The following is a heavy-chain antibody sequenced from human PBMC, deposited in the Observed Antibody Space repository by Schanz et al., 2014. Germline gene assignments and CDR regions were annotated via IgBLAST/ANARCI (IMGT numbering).Heavy chain of an antibody. D-gene: IGHD6-13*01. Sequence: EVQLAESGGGLVQPGGSLRLSCLASGFAFSSYGMNWLRQAPGKGLEWVSAISGSGGSTYYADSVKGRFTISRDNSKNTLYLQMNSLRAEDTAVYYCAKSQGSSFDSWGQGTLVTVSS. CDR3: AKSQGSSFDS. V-gene: IGHV3-23*04. J-gene: IGHJ4*02. CDR2: ISGSGGST. CDR1: GFAFSSYG.